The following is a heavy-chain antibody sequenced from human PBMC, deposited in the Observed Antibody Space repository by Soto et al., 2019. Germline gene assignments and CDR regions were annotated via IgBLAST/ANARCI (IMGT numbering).Heavy chain of an antibody. V-gene: IGHV1-69*01. CDR1: ADSFSSYG. CDR2: IIPILGTT. Sequence: QVQLVQSGAEVKEPGSAVKVSCKAPADSFSSYGISWVRQAPGQGLEWMGGIIPILGTTNYAEKCQGRVTITADESTNTAYMELSSLRSEDTALYYCARVFPDGWVEPGVVRGYLDTWGRGTLVTVSS. J-gene: IGHJ4*02. CDR3: ARVFPDGWVEPGVVRGYLDT. D-gene: IGHD3-3*01.